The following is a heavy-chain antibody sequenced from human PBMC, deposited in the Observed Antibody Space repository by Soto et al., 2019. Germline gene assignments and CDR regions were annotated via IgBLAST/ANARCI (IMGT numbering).Heavy chain of an antibody. Sequence: SETLSLTCTVSGGSISSYYWSWIRQPPGKGLEWIGYIYYSGSTNYNPSLKSRVTISVDTSKNQFSLKLSSVTAADTAVYYCARDLPDIVVVPAAGHWFDPWGQGTLVTVSS. CDR3: ARDLPDIVVVPAAGHWFDP. D-gene: IGHD2-2*01. CDR2: IYYSGST. V-gene: IGHV4-59*12. CDR1: GGSISSYY. J-gene: IGHJ5*02.